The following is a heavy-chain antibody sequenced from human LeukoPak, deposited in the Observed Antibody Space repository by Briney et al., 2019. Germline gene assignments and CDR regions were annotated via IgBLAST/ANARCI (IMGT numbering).Heavy chain of an antibody. CDR2: TYYSGST. Sequence: SETLSLTCTVSSGSVSSGSYYWSWIRQPPGKGLEWIGYTYYSGSTDYNPSLKSRVTISVDTSKNQFSLKLSSVTAADTAVYYCTRGGESSNWVFDYWGQGTLVTVSS. J-gene: IGHJ4*02. CDR3: TRGGESSNWVFDY. CDR1: SGSVSSGSYY. D-gene: IGHD6-13*01. V-gene: IGHV4-61*01.